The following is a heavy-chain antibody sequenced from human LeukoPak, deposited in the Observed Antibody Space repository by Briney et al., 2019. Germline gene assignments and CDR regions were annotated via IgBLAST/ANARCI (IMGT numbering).Heavy chain of an antibody. CDR2: IYPRDSDT. CDR3: ARHSDVIGAI. V-gene: IGHV5-51*01. J-gene: IGHJ4*02. D-gene: IGHD3-10*01. Sequence: ESLKTSCKASGYTFTHQWIGWVRQKSGRGLEWMGIIYPRDSDTRYSPSFQGHVSISADTSINTAYLEWSRLEASDTAIYYCARHSDVIGAIWGQGTLVTVSS. CDR1: GYTFTHQW.